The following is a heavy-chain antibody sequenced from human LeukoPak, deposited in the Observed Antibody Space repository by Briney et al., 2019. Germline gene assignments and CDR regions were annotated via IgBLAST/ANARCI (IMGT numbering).Heavy chain of an antibody. D-gene: IGHD6-19*01. V-gene: IGHV3-23*01. CDR2: ISGSGGST. CDR1: GFTFSSYG. Sequence: GGSLRLSCAASGFTFSSYGMSWVRQAPGKGLEWVSAISGSGGSTYSADSVKGRFTISRDNSKNTLFLQMNSLRVEDTAVYYCAKAPDSSGWLEIDYWGQGTLVTVSS. CDR3: AKAPDSSGWLEIDY. J-gene: IGHJ4*02.